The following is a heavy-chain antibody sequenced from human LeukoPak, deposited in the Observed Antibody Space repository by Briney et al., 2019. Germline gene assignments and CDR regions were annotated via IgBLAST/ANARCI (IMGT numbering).Heavy chain of an antibody. J-gene: IGHJ4*02. V-gene: IGHV1-69*05. CDR3: ARSERSWSAREVPAALWVRLDY. Sequence: ASVKVSCKASGGTFSSYAISWVRQAPGQGLEWMGGIIPIFGTANYAQKFQGRVTITTDESTSTAYMELSSLRSEDTAVYYCARSERSWSAREVPAALWVRLDYWGQGTLVTVSS. CDR2: IIPIFGTA. D-gene: IGHD2-2*01. CDR1: GGTFSSYA.